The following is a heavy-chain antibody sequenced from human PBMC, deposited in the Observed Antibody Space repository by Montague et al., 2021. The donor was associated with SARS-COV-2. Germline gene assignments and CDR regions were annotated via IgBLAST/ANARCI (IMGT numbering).Heavy chain of an antibody. J-gene: IGHJ6*03. V-gene: IGHV4-39*01. D-gene: IGHD3-10*01. CDR1: GGSVSSSPYY. CDR3: ASSYYYGSGTYVYNYYMDV. Sequence: SETLSLTCTVSGGSVSSSPYYWGWIRQPPGRGLEWVGCISYSGRTYFSPSLKSRLTISVASSENQLSLRLSSVTAADTAVYYCASSYYYGSGTYVYNYYMDVWGKGTTVTVSS. CDR2: ISYSGRT.